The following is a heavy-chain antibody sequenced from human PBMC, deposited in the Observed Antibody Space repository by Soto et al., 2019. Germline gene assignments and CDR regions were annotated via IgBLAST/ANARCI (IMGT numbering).Heavy chain of an antibody. CDR1: GVSITSYF. V-gene: IGHV4-59*01. D-gene: IGHD2-15*01. Sequence: SETLSLTCTVSGVSITSYFWSWIRQTPGKGLDWIGSISFSGATYSNPSLKGRAALSVDTSENHLPLTLNSVTSADTAVYYCAAGGNGRGVKYYYYYYGMDVWGQGTTVTVSS. CDR3: AAGGNGRGVKYYYYYYGMDV. CDR2: ISFSGAT. J-gene: IGHJ6*02.